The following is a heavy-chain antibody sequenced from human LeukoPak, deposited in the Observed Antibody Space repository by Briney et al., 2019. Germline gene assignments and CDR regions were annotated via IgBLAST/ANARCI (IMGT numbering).Heavy chain of an antibody. CDR2: IIPIFGTA. D-gene: IGHD6-13*01. J-gene: IGHJ4*02. V-gene: IGHV1-69*06. CDR1: GGTFSSYA. Sequence: SVKVSCKASGGTFSSYAISWVRQAPGQGLEWMGGIIPIFGTANYAQKFQGRVTITADKSTSTAYMELSSLRSEDTAVYYCATEQRPRGAPILSRGIAAAGTLGDWGQGTLVTVSS. CDR3: ATEQRPRGAPILSRGIAAAGTLGD.